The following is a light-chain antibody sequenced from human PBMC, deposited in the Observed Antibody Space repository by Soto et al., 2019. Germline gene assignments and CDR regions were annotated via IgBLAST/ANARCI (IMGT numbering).Light chain of an antibody. CDR1: NNWSKS. Sequence: SYELTQPPSVSVAPGQTASFTCGGHNNWSKSVHWYQQKPDQAPILVIYDDDDRPSGIPGRFSGSNSGTAATLNISRVEAGDEADYYCQVWDSDPGHVVFGGGTKVTVL. V-gene: IGLV3-21*02. CDR2: DDD. CDR3: QVWDSDPGHVV. J-gene: IGLJ2*01.